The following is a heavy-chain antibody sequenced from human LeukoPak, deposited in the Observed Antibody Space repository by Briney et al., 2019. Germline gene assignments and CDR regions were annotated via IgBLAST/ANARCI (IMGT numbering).Heavy chain of an antibody. Sequence: GGSLRLSCAASGFTVSSNYMSWVRQAPGKGLEWVSVIYSGGSTYYADSVKGRFTISRDNSKNTLYLQMNSLRSDDTAVYYCARSIVVVPAAMRGAFDIWGQGTMVTVSS. J-gene: IGHJ3*02. CDR1: GFTVSSNY. CDR2: IYSGGST. CDR3: ARSIVVVPAAMRGAFDI. D-gene: IGHD2-2*01. V-gene: IGHV3-53*05.